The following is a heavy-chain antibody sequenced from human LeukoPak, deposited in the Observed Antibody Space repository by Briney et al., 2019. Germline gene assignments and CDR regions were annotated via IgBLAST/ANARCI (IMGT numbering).Heavy chain of an antibody. CDR1: GGSISSYY. CDR2: IYYSGST. CDR3: ARVGASTVVTEYYYYGMDA. D-gene: IGHD2-15*01. V-gene: IGHV4-59*01. J-gene: IGHJ6*02. Sequence: SETLSLTCTVSGGSISSYYWSWIRQPPGKGLEWIGYIYYSGSTNYNPSLKSRVTISVDTSKNQFSLKLSSVTAADTAVYYCARVGASTVVTEYYYYGMDAWGQGTTVTVSS.